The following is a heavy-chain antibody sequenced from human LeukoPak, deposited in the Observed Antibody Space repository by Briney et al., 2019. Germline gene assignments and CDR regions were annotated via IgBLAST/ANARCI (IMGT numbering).Heavy chain of an antibody. Sequence: PGGSLRLSCAASGFTFSSYAMSWVRQAPGKGLEWVSAISGSGGSTYYADSVKGRFTISRDNSKNPLYLQMNSLRAEDTAVYYCAKSPSVTMVRGVIPFDYWGQGTLVTVSS. CDR3: AKSPSVTMVRGVIPFDY. D-gene: IGHD3-10*01. CDR1: GFTFSSYA. J-gene: IGHJ4*02. V-gene: IGHV3-23*01. CDR2: ISGSGGST.